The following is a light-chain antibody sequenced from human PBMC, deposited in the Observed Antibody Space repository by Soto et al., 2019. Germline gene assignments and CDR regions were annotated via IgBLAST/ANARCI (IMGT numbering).Light chain of an antibody. Sequence: QAVVTQEPSFSVSPGGTVTLTCGLSSGSVSTSYYPSWYQQTPGQAPRTLIYNTYTRSSWVPDRFSASILGDKAALTITGAQADDESDYYCVLYMGSGISVFGVGTKLTVL. CDR2: NTY. J-gene: IGLJ2*01. V-gene: IGLV8-61*01. CDR3: VLYMGSGISV. CDR1: SGSVSTSYY.